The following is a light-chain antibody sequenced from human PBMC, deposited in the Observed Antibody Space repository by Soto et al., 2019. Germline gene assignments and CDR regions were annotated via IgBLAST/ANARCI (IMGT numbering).Light chain of an antibody. CDR3: AAWDDSLNGPV. J-gene: IGLJ2*01. Sequence: QAVVTQPPSASGTPGQRVTISCSGSSSNIGSNTVNWCQQLPGTAPKLLIYSNNQRPSGVPDRFSGSKSGTSASLTISGLQSEDEADYYCAAWDDSLNGPVFGGGTKLTVL. CDR1: SSNIGSNT. V-gene: IGLV1-44*01. CDR2: SNN.